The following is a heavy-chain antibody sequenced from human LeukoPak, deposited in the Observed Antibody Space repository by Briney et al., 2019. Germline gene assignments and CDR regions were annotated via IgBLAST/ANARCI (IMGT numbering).Heavy chain of an antibody. Sequence: PGGSLTLSCAASGFFFNSYGMHWVRQPQGKGLEWVGFIRYEGSNKIYRDSVKGRFTIYRQNSKNNLYLQMNTRRPADTTVYVCATSLFSPIDYWGQGTLVTVSS. CDR2: IRYEGSNK. J-gene: IGHJ4*02. D-gene: IGHD3-3*02. CDR3: ATSLFSPIDY. CDR1: GFFFNSYG. V-gene: IGHV3-30*02.